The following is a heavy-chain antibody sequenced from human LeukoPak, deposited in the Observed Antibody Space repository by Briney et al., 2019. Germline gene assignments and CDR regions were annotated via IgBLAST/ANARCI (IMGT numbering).Heavy chain of an antibody. D-gene: IGHD3-22*01. CDR3: ARAYYYDSSAYYPEAY. CDR1: GYTFTSYY. CDR2: INPSGGTT. Sequence: GGSLRLSCAASGYTFTSYYMQWVRQAPGQGLEGMGIINPSGGTTTYAQKFQGRVTMTRDMSTSTVYMELSSLRSEDTAMYYCARAYYYDSSAYYPEAYWGQGTLVTVSS. V-gene: IGHV1-46*01. J-gene: IGHJ4*02.